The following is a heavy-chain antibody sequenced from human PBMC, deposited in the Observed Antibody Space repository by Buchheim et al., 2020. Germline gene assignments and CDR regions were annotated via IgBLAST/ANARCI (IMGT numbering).Heavy chain of an antibody. CDR3: ANAPAAAGIY. D-gene: IGHD6-13*01. CDR1: GFTFSTHW. Sequence: EVQLVESGGGLVQPGGSLRLSCAASGFTFSTHWMSWVRQAPGKGLEWLANIKPDGSQKHYADSAKGRFTISRDNAKKSLSLQMNSLRAEDTAVYYCANAPAAAGIYWGQG. J-gene: IGHJ4*02. V-gene: IGHV3-7*01. CDR2: IKPDGSQK.